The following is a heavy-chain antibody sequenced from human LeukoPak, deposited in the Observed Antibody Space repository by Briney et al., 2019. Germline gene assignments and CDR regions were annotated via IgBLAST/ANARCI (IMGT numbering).Heavy chain of an antibody. J-gene: IGHJ4*02. CDR3: ARDGSGYGSFDY. D-gene: IGHD3-22*01. V-gene: IGHV3-23*01. CDR1: EXTFSSFA. Sequence: PGGSLRLSCAASEXTFSSFAMSWVRQAPGKGLEWVSRVSGSGGSTYYADSVKGRFSISRDNSKNTLYLQMNNLRAEDTAVYYCARDGSGYGSFDYWGRGTLVTVSS. CDR2: VSGSGGST.